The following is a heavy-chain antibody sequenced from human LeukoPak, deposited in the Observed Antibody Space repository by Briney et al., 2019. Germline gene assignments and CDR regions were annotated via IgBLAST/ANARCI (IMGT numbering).Heavy chain of an antibody. CDR3: ARHRFGSGSYYNYYFDY. D-gene: IGHD3-10*01. CDR2: ISAYNGNT. V-gene: IGHV1-18*01. J-gene: IGHJ4*02. CDR1: GYTFTSYG. Sequence: ASVKVSCKASGYTFTSYGISWVRQAPGQGLEWMGWISAYNGNTNYAQKLQGRVTMTTDTSTSTAYMELRSLRSDDTAVYYCARHRFGSGSYYNYYFDYWGQGTLVTVSS.